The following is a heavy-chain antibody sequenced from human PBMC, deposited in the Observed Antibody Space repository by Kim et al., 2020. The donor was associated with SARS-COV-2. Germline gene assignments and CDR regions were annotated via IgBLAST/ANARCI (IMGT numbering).Heavy chain of an antibody. V-gene: IGHV3-23*01. Sequence: GGSLRLSCAASGFTFSNSRMTWVRQAPGKGLEWVSSISESGDGTYSAESVRGRFTISRDNLRDILYLQMNNVRDEDTAVYYCAKEGPVDWLGAYWGQGTVVTVSS. D-gene: IGHD3-9*01. CDR2: ISESGDGT. CDR1: GFTFSNSR. CDR3: AKEGPVDWLGAY. J-gene: IGHJ4*02.